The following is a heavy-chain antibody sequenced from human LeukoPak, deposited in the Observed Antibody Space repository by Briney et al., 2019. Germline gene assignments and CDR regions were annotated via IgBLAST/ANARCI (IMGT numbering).Heavy chain of an antibody. V-gene: IGHV2-5*02. CDR3: ALWSGYSDFDP. Sequence: SGPTLVNPTQTLTLTCTFSGFSLNTGGVGVGWIRQPPGKALEWLALIYWDDDKRYSPSLKSRLTITKDTSKNQVVLTMTNMDPVDTATYFCALWSGYSDFDPWGQGTLVTVSS. J-gene: IGHJ5*02. D-gene: IGHD3-3*01. CDR2: IYWDDDK. CDR1: GFSLNTGGVG.